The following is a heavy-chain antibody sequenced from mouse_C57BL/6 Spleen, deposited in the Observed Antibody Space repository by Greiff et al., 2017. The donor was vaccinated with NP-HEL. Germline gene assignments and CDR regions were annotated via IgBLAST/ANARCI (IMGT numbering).Heavy chain of an antibody. CDR3: ARWRTAQAPWFAY. V-gene: IGHV1-50*01. CDR1: GYTFTSYW. CDR2: IDPSDSYT. Sequence: QVQLQQPGAELVKPGASVKLSCKASGYTFTSYWMQWVKQRPGQGLEWIGEIDPSDSYTNYNQKFKGKATLTVDTSSSTAYMQLSSLTSEDSAVYYCARWRTAQAPWFAYWGQGTLVTVSA. D-gene: IGHD3-2*02. J-gene: IGHJ3*01.